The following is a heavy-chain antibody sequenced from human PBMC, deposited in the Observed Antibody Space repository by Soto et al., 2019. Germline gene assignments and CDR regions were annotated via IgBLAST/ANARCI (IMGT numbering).Heavy chain of an antibody. Sequence: GGSLRLSCAASGFTFSSYAMSWVRQAPGKGLEWVSAISGSGGSTYYADSVKGRFTISRDNSKNTLYLQMNSLRAEDTAVYYCAKQSSDPSMIVVVIRIRAVDYWGQGTLVTVSS. CDR2: ISGSGGST. V-gene: IGHV3-23*01. J-gene: IGHJ4*02. D-gene: IGHD3-22*01. CDR1: GFTFSSYA. CDR3: AKQSSDPSMIVVVIRIRAVDY.